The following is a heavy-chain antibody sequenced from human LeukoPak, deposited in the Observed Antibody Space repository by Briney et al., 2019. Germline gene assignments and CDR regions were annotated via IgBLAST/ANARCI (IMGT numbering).Heavy chain of an antibody. J-gene: IGHJ4*02. CDR2: MSNSGENT. D-gene: IGHD1-26*01. Sequence: GGSLRLSCTASGFTFSSYSMQWVRQTPGKGLEWVGIMSNSGENTFYGEAVKGRFTISRDNSQNTLYLQMNSLRAEDTALYYCARFRQSGSPHYFDYWGQGTLVTVSS. CDR1: GFTFSSYS. V-gene: IGHV3-33*05. CDR3: ARFRQSGSPHYFDY.